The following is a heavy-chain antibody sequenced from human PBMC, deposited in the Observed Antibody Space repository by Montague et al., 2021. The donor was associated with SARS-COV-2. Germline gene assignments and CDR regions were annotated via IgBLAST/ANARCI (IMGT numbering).Heavy chain of an antibody. CDR1: GGSISSSSYY. V-gene: IGHV4-39*07. CDR3: ARVGRQQLVRLSGMDV. CDR2: IYYSGST. D-gene: IGHD6-13*01. Sequence: SETLSLSCTVSGGSISSSSYYWGWIRQPPGKGLEWIGRIYYSGSTYYNPSLKSRVTISVDTSKNQFSLKLSSVTAADTAVYYCARVGRQQLVRLSGMDVWGQGTTVTGSS. J-gene: IGHJ6*02.